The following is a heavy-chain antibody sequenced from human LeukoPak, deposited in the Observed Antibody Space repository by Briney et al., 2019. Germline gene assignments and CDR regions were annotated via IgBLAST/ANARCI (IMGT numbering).Heavy chain of an antibody. CDR1: GFTFSSYS. CDR2: ISSSSSYI. CDR3: AREGYDSSGYYVSP. Sequence: PGGSLRLSCAASGFTFSSYSMNWVRQAPGKGLEWVSSISSSSSYIYYADSVKGRFTISRDNAKNSLYLQMNSLRAEDTAVYYCAREGYDSSGYYVSPWGQGTLDTVSP. V-gene: IGHV3-21*01. J-gene: IGHJ5*02. D-gene: IGHD3-22*01.